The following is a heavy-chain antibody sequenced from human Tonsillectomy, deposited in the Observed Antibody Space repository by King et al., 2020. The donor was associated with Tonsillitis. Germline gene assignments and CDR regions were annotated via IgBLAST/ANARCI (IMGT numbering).Heavy chain of an antibody. D-gene: IGHD5-18*01. CDR3: APAYSYGGPIHYYWYFDL. J-gene: IGHJ2*01. Sequence: TLKESGPTLVKPTQTLTLTCTFSGFSLSTSGVGVGWIRQPPGKALEWLALIYWNDDKRYSPSLKSRLTITKDTPKTQVVLTMTNMDPVDTAKYYCAPAYSYGGPIHYYWYFDLWGRGTLVTVSS. CDR1: GFSLSTSGVG. V-gene: IGHV2-5*01. CDR2: IYWNDDK.